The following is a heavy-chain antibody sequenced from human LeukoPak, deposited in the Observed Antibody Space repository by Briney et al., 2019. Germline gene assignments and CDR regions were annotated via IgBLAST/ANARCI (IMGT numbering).Heavy chain of an antibody. CDR3: ARVGSRLYNWFDP. D-gene: IGHD3-10*01. Sequence: GGSLRLSCAASGFTFSDYYMSWIRQAPGKGLEWVSYISSSGSTIYYADSVKGRFTISRDNAKDSLYLQMNSLRAEDTAVYYCARVGSRLYNWFDPWGQGTLVTVSS. J-gene: IGHJ5*02. CDR1: GFTFSDYY. V-gene: IGHV3-11*04. CDR2: ISSSGSTI.